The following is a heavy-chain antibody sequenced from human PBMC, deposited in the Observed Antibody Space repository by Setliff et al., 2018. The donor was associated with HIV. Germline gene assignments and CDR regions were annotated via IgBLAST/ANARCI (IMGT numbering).Heavy chain of an antibody. D-gene: IGHD2-21*02. Sequence: SETLSLTCTVSGGSISSSNYYWGWIRQSPGKGLEWIGSVFYSGNTYYNPSLKTRVTISVNTSKNQFSLKLSSVTAADTAVYYCARQTATGTSATFDSWGQGSLVTVS. CDR3: ARQTATGTSATFDS. J-gene: IGHJ4*02. CDR2: VFYSGNT. V-gene: IGHV4-39*07. CDR1: GGSISSSNYY.